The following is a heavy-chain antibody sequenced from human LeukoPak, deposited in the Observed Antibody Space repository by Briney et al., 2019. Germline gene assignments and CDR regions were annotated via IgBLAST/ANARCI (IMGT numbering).Heavy chain of an antibody. CDR3: ARQQGYYDFETATAFPPYYFDS. CDR1: GGSITSKNYY. J-gene: IGHJ4*02. Sequence: PPETLSLTCTVSGGSITSKNYYWGWIRQSPGKGLEWIGRIHYSGSSYYNPSLKSRVFISVDTSKSQFFLRVSSVTVADTAIYYCARQQGYYDFETATAFPPYYFDSWGQGTLVTSSS. CDR2: IHYSGSS. V-gene: IGHV4-39*01. D-gene: IGHD3-3*01.